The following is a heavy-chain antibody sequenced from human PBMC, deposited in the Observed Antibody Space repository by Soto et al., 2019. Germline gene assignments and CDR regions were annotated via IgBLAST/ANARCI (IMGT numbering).Heavy chain of an antibody. J-gene: IGHJ4*02. CDR1: GGTFSSYA. V-gene: IGHV1-69*13. CDR3: ARAGQQLVRGLAHNFYY. D-gene: IGHD6-13*01. Sequence: SVKLSWKASGGTFSSYAISGVRQAPGQGLEWMGGIITIFGTATYAQKFQGRVTITADESTSTAYMELSSLRSEDTAVYYCARAGQQLVRGLAHNFYYRAQGTPVTVSS. CDR2: IITIFGTA.